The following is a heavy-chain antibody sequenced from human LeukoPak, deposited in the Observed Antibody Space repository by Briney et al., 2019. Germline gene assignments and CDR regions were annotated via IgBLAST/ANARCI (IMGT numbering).Heavy chain of an antibody. CDR3: ARGGPPELLWFGETYYYGMDV. Sequence: PSETLSLTCTVSGGSISSYYWSWIRQPPEKGLEWIGYIYYSGSTNYNPSLKSRVTISVDTSKNQFSLKLSSVTAADTAVYYCARGGPPELLWFGETYYYGMDVWGKGTTVTVSS. CDR1: GGSISSYY. J-gene: IGHJ6*04. CDR2: IYYSGST. V-gene: IGHV4-59*01. D-gene: IGHD3-10*01.